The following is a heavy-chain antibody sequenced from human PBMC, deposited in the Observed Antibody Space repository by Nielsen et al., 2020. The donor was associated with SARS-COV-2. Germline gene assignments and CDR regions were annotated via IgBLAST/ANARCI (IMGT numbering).Heavy chain of an antibody. V-gene: IGHV1-69*06. CDR2: IIPIFGTA. CDR1: GGTFSSYA. CDR3: ARDPTRLYIWSGGPLYFDY. D-gene: IGHD3-3*01. J-gene: IGHJ4*02. Sequence: SVKVSCKASGGTFSSYAISWVRQAPGQGLEWMGGIIPIFGTANYAQKFQGRVTITADKSTSTAYMELSSLRSEDTAVYYCARDPTRLYIWSGGPLYFDYWGQGTLVTVSS.